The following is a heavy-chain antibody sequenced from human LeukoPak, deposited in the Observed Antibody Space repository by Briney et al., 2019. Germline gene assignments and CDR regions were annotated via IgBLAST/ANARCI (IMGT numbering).Heavy chain of an antibody. J-gene: IGHJ4*02. D-gene: IGHD1-26*01. CDR3: ARDKIVGATNFDY. Sequence: GGSLRFSCAASGFTFSSYWMSWVRQAPGKGLEWVANIKQDGSEKYYVDSVKGRFTISRDNAKNSLYLQMNSLRAEDTAVYYCARDKIVGATNFDYWGQGTLVTVSS. CDR1: GFTFSSYW. CDR2: IKQDGSEK. V-gene: IGHV3-7*01.